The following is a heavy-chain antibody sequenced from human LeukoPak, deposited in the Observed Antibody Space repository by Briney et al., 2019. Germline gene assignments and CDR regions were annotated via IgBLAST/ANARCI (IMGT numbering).Heavy chain of an antibody. CDR1: GFTFSSYG. D-gene: IGHD3-9*01. Sequence: GGSLRLSCAASGFTFSSYGMHWVRQAPGKGLEWVAVISYDGSNRYYADSVKGRFTISRDNSKNTLYLQMNSLRAEDTAVYYCAKASGLRYFDYFDYWGQGTLVTVSS. CDR3: AKASGLRYFDYFDY. CDR2: ISYDGSNR. J-gene: IGHJ4*02. V-gene: IGHV3-30*18.